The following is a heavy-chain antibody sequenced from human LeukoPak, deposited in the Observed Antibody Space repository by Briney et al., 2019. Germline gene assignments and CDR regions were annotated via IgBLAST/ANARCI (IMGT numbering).Heavy chain of an antibody. Sequence: SETLSLTCAVYGGSFSGYYWSWIRQPPGKGLEWIGEINHSGSTNYNPSLKSRVTISVDTSKNQFSLKLSSVTAADTAVYYCARGGGRDAFDIWGQGTMVTISS. J-gene: IGHJ3*02. CDR1: GGSFSGYY. CDR3: ARGGGRDAFDI. CDR2: INHSGST. V-gene: IGHV4-34*01.